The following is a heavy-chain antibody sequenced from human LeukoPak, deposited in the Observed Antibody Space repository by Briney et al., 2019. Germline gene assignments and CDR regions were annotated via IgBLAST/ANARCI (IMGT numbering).Heavy chain of an antibody. CDR2: IKQDGSEK. J-gene: IGHJ3*01. CDR3: ARDPIYDILTGYRYAFDV. CDR1: GFTFSMYW. Sequence: PGGSLRLSCAASGFTFSMYWMSWVRQAPGKGLEWVANIKQDGSEKFYVGSVKGRFTISRDNAKNSLYLQMNSLRAEDTAVYYCARDPIYDILTGYRYAFDVWGQGTMVTVSS. V-gene: IGHV3-7*01. D-gene: IGHD3-9*01.